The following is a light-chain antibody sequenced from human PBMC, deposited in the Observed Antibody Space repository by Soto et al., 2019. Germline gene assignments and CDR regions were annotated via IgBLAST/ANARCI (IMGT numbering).Light chain of an antibody. CDR3: QKRSNWQIT. J-gene: IGKJ5*01. CDR2: DAS. CDR1: QSVSSY. V-gene: IGKV3-11*01. Sequence: ELVLTQSPATLSLSPGERATLSCRATQSVSSYLAWYQQKPGQDHRLLIYDASNRATGIPARLSGSGSGTDFTLTISSLEPEDFAVYYCQKRSNWQITFGQGTRLEIK.